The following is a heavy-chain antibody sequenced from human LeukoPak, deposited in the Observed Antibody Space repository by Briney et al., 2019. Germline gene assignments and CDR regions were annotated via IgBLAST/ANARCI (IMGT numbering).Heavy chain of an antibody. V-gene: IGHV3-23*01. CDR2: IGGRGGST. J-gene: IGHJ4*02. Sequence: GGSLRLSCAASGFTFNNDVMSWVRQAPGKGLEWVSAIGGRGGSTYYADSVKGRFTISRDNSKNTLYLQMNSLRAEDTAVYYCATDLIVVVITTPYYFDYWGQGTLVTVSS. CDR1: GFTFNNDV. CDR3: ATDLIVVVITTPYYFDY. D-gene: IGHD3-22*01.